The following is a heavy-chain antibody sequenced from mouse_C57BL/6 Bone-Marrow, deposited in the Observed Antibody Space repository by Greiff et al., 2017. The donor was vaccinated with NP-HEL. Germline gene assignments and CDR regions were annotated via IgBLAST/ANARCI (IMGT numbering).Heavy chain of an antibody. CDR1: GYTFTSYW. D-gene: IGHD2-1*01. CDR3: ARGLIYYGKGAMDY. J-gene: IGHJ4*01. Sequence: QVQLQQPGAELVKPGASVKMSCKASGYTFTSYWITWVKQRPGQGLEWIGDIYPGSGSTNYNEKFKSKATLTVDTSSSTAYMRLSSLTSEDSAVYYCARGLIYYGKGAMDYWGQGTSVTVSS. CDR2: IYPGSGST. V-gene: IGHV1-55*01.